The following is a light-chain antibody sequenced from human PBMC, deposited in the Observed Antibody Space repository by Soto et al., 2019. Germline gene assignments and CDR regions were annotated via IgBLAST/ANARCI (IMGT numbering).Light chain of an antibody. Sequence: DIVMTQSPDSLAVSLGERATINCKSSQSVLYSSNNKNYLAWYQQKPGQPPKLLIYWASTRESGVPDRFSGRGSGTDFTLTISSLQDEDVAGYYCQQYYTTPLTFGPETTVAIK. CDR1: QSVLYSSNNKNY. V-gene: IGKV4-1*01. J-gene: IGKJ3*01. CDR3: QQYYTTPLT. CDR2: WAS.